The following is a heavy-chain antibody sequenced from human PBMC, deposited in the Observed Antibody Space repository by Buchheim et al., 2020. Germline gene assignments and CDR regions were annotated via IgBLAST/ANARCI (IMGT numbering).Heavy chain of an antibody. V-gene: IGHV3-33*01. J-gene: IGHJ3*02. CDR1: GFTFSSYG. CDR3: ARDDLIEDDAFDI. CDR2: IWYDGSNK. Sequence: QVQLVESGGGVVQPGRSLRLSCAASGFTFSSYGMHWVRQAPGKGLEWVAVIWYDGSNKYYEDSVKGRFTLSRDNPKTTPYLQMNSLRAEDTAVYYCARDDLIEDDAFDIWGQGS.